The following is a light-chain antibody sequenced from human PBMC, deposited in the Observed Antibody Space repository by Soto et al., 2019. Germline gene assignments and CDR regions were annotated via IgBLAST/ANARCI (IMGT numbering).Light chain of an antibody. J-gene: IGKJ1*01. CDR1: QSVSSSN. CDR3: QQYNGYSTWT. V-gene: IGKV3-20*01. CDR2: GAS. Sequence: PGETANLSCSASQSVSSSNFAWYQQKPDQAPRLLIYGASRRAPGIPERFSGSGSGTDFTLTISRLEPQDFATYYCQQYNGYSTWTFGQGTKVDI.